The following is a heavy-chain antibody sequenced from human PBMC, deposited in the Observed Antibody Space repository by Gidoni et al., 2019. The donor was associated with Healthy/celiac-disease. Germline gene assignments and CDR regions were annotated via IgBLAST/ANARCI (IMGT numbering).Heavy chain of an antibody. Sequence: MQLVQSGPAVKKPGTSVKVSCKAPGLTFTSSSVQWVRQARGQRLEWIGWIVLGSGNTNYAQKFQERVTITRDMSTSTAYMELSSLRSEDTAVYYCAAGNDSSSWYSYYYYGMDVWGQGTTVTVSS. J-gene: IGHJ6*02. D-gene: IGHD6-13*01. V-gene: IGHV1-58*01. CDR1: GLTFTSSS. CDR3: AAGNDSSSWYSYYYYGMDV. CDR2: IVLGSGNT.